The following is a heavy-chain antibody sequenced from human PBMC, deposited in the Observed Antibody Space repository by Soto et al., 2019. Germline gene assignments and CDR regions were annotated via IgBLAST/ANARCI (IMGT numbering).Heavy chain of an antibody. CDR3: ARLDYDFWSGYDAFDI. CDR2: INPNSGGT. CDR1: GYTFTGYY. J-gene: IGHJ3*02. D-gene: IGHD3-3*01. Sequence: ASVKVSCKASGYTFTGYYMHWVRQAPGQGLEWMGWINPNSGGTNYAQKLQGWVTMTRDTSTSTAYMELRSLRSDDTAVYYCARLDYDFWSGYDAFDIWGQGTMVTVSS. V-gene: IGHV1-2*04.